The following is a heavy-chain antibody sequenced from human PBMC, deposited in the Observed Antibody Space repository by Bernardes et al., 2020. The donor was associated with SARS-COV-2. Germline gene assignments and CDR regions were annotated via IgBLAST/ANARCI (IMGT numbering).Heavy chain of an antibody. CDR3: ARSPDYGGNSAGWYFDL. D-gene: IGHD4-17*01. V-gene: IGHV5-51*01. J-gene: IGHJ2*01. Sequence: GESLKISCKGSGYSFTSYWIGWVRQMPGKGLEWMGIIYPGDSDTRYSPSFQGQVTISADKSISTAYLQWSSLKASDTAMYYCARSPDYGGNSAGWYFDLWGRGTLVTVSS. CDR1: GYSFTSYW. CDR2: IYPGDSDT.